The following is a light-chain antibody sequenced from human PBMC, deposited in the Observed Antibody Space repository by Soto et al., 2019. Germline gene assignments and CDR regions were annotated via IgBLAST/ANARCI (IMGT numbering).Light chain of an antibody. J-gene: IGKJ2*01. V-gene: IGKV1-39*01. Sequence: DIQMTQSPSSLSASVEESVTITCRATQDISTFLNWYQQRPGKAPNVLIYRASTLQGDVPSRFSGSGSGTDFTLTISGLQPEDFAIYYCQQSYSTPFTFGQGTQVEV. CDR2: RAS. CDR1: QDISTF. CDR3: QQSYSTPFT.